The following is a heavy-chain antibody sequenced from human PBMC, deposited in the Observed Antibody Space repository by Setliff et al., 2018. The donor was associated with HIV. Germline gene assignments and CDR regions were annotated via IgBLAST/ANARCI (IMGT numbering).Heavy chain of an antibody. CDR2: IYYSGST. D-gene: IGHD3-3*01. CDR1: GGSISSSSYY. J-gene: IGHJ5*02. Sequence: SETLSLTCIVSGGSISSSSYYWGWIRQPPGKGLEWIGSIYYSGSTYYNPSLKSRVTISVDTSKNQFSLKLSSVTAADKAVYYCARAYYDFWSGYYSVWFDPWGQGTLVTVSS. V-gene: IGHV4-39*01. CDR3: ARAYYDFWSGYYSVWFDP.